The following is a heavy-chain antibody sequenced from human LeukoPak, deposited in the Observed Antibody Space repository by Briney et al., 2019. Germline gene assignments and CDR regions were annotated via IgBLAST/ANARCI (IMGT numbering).Heavy chain of an antibody. J-gene: IGHJ4*02. V-gene: IGHV4-59*12. CDR1: GGSISSYY. D-gene: IGHD2-2*01. CDR2: IYYSGST. Sequence: SETLSLTCTVSGGSISSYYWSWIRRPPGKGLEWIGYIYYSGSTNYNPSLKSRVTISVDTSKNQFSLKLSSVTAADTAVYYCARRGYCSSTSCFDYWGQGTLVTVSS. CDR3: ARRGYCSSTSCFDY.